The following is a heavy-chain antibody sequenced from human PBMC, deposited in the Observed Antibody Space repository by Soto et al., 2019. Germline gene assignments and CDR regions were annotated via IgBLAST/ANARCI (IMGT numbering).Heavy chain of an antibody. D-gene: IGHD3-22*01. Sequence: ASVKVSCKASGYKFSSYGITWVRQAPGQGLEWLGWISTFNGKTIYAQNLQDRVTMTIDASTSAAYLELRSLRSDGTALYYCARVNEGVYYDSRGYFDYWGQGTLVTVSS. CDR1: GYKFSSYG. V-gene: IGHV1-18*01. CDR3: ARVNEGVYYDSRGYFDY. CDR2: ISTFNGKT. J-gene: IGHJ4*02.